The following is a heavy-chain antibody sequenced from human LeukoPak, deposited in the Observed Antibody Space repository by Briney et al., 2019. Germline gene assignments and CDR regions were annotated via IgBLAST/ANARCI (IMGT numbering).Heavy chain of an antibody. V-gene: IGHV3-7*03. CDR2: IKQDGSEK. J-gene: IGHJ4*02. CDR3: ATEPERFLEWPYYFDY. D-gene: IGHD3-3*01. CDR1: GFTFSSYW. Sequence: GGALRLSCAASGFTFSSYWMSWVRQAPGKGLEGVAHIKQDGSEKYYVDSVKGRFTISRDNAKNSLYLQMNSLRDDGTAVYYCATEPERFLEWPYYFDYWDQG.